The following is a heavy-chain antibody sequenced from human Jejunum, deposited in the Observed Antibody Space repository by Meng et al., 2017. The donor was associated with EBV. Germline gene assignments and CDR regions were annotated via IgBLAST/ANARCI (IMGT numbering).Heavy chain of an antibody. J-gene: IGHJ4*02. CDR2: IYHGGGT. V-gene: IGHV4-4*02. CDR1: GGSISDNDW. Sequence: VTLSESGPRLEKPSATPALTCVVSGGSISDNDWWSWVRQPPGKGLEWLGEIYHGGGTNYNPSLESRVTISVDKSKNQFSLKLNSVTVADTAGYYCAGNGYYALEYWGPGILVTVSS. D-gene: IGHD3-22*01. CDR3: AGNGYYALEY.